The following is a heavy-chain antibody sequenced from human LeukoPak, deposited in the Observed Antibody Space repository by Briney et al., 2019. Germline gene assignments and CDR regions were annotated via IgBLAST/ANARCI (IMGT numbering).Heavy chain of an antibody. CDR3: AKIAAAVYYFDY. V-gene: IGHV3-30*02. Sequence: PGGSLRLSCAASGFTFSSYGMHWVRQAPGKGLEWVAFIRYDGGNKYYADSVKGRFTISRDNSKNTLYLQMNSLRAEDTAVYYCAKIAAAVYYFDYWGQGTLVTVSS. D-gene: IGHD6-13*01. CDR2: IRYDGGNK. J-gene: IGHJ4*02. CDR1: GFTFSSYG.